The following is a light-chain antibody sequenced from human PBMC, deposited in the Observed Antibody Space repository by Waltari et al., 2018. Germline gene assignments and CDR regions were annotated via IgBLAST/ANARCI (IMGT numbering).Light chain of an antibody. CDR1: QSLNTYY. V-gene: IGKV3-20*01. CDR2: GAS. CDR3: QQYGRSLT. J-gene: IGKJ4*01. Sequence: EILLTQSPETLSLSPGERATLSCRASQSLNTYYLAWYQQKPGQAPRLLIYGASNRATGIPERFSGSGSGTDFTLTISRLEPEDCAVYYCQQYGRSLTFGGGTKVNIK.